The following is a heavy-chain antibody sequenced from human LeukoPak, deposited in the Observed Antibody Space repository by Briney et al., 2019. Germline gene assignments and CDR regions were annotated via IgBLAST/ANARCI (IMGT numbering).Heavy chain of an antibody. D-gene: IGHD4-17*01. Sequence: GGSLRLSCAASGLTLSNYWMHWVRQAPGKGLVWVSRMNSDGSGTSYADSVKGRFTISRDNAKNTLYLQMNSLRAEDTAVYYCARSMTTVIGDWGQGTLVTVSS. CDR2: MNSDGSGT. CDR1: GLTLSNYW. CDR3: ARSMTTVIGD. V-gene: IGHV3-74*01. J-gene: IGHJ4*02.